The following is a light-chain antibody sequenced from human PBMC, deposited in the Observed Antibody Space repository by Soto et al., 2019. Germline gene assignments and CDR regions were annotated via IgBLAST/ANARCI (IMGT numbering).Light chain of an antibody. CDR1: QSVSSN. V-gene: IGKV3-15*01. CDR2: GAS. Sequence: EIVMTQSPATLSVSPGERATLSCRASQSVSSNLAWYQQKPGQAPRLLIYGASTRATGIPARFSGSGSGTEFTHTISSMKSEDFAVYYCQQYNTWPQTFGQGTK. CDR3: QQYNTWPQT. J-gene: IGKJ1*01.